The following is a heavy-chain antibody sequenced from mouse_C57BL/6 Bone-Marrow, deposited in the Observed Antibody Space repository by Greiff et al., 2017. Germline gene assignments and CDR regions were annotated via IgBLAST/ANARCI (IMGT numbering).Heavy chain of an antibody. CDR3: ARRDYSNSWFAY. CDR2: ISDGGSYT. V-gene: IGHV5-4*01. CDR1: GFTFSSYA. Sequence: EVQLQQSGGGLVKPGGSLKLSCAASGFTFSSYAMSWVRQTPAKRLEWVATISDGGSYTYYPDNVKGRFTISRDNAKNNLYLQMSHLKSEDTARYYCARRDYSNSWFAYWGQGTLVTVSA. D-gene: IGHD2-5*01. J-gene: IGHJ3*01.